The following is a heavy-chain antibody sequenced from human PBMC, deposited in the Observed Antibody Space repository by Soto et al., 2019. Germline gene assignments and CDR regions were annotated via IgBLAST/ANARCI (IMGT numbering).Heavy chain of an antibody. CDR3: AKGRAGMATIFDY. Sequence: QVQLQESGPGLVKPSETLSLTCTVSGGSISSNYWSWIRQPPGKGLEWIGNIYYSGSTNYNPSLKSRVTLSGDTSQDPFPLQPTSVTSADTAVYYCAKGRAGMATIFDYWGQGTQVTVSS. J-gene: IGHJ4*02. CDR1: GGSISSNY. V-gene: IGHV4-59*01. CDR2: IYYSGST. D-gene: IGHD5-12*01.